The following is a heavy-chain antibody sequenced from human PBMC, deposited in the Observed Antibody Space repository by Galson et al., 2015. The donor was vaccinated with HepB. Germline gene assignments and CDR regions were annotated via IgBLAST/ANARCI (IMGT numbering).Heavy chain of an antibody. CDR2: IRSKVNSYAT. CDR1: GFTSSDSA. Sequence: SLRLSCAASGFTSSDSAIHWVRQASGKGLEWVGRIRSKVNSYATVYAASVKGRFTISRNDPKNTAFLQMNSLKTEDTAVYYCFSNYYWGQGTLVTVSS. J-gene: IGHJ4*02. V-gene: IGHV3-73*01. CDR3: FSNYY.